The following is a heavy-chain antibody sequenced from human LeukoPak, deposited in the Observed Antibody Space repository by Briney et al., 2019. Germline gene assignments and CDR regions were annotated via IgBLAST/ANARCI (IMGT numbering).Heavy chain of an antibody. CDR3: AKDGGVLWFGESYNWFDP. Sequence: GGSLRLSCAASGFTFDDFAMHWVRQAPGKGLEWVSGISWNSGSIYYADSVKGRFTISRDNAKKPLYLQMNSLRPEDTAFYYCAKDGGVLWFGESYNWFDPWGQGTLVTVSS. CDR2: ISWNSGSI. D-gene: IGHD3-10*01. V-gene: IGHV3-9*01. CDR1: GFTFDDFA. J-gene: IGHJ5*02.